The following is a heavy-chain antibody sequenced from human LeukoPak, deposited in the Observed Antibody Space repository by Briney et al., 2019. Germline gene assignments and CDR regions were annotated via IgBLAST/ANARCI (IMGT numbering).Heavy chain of an antibody. V-gene: IGHV4/OR15-8*02. CDR2: ISLAGQT. CDR1: GGXISGTNC. Sequence: SETLSLTCVVSGGXISGTNCWSWVRQPPGQGMEWIGEISLAGQTNYNPSLNGRVTMSLDKSSNQLSLHLTSVTAADTATYYCSRESGPFCPFGYWGQGTLVIVSS. CDR3: SRESGPFCPFGY. D-gene: IGHD1-26*01. J-gene: IGHJ4*02.